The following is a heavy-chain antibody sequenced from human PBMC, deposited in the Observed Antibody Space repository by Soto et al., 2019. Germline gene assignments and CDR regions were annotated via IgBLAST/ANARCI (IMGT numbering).Heavy chain of an antibody. CDR1: GFTFSSYG. D-gene: IGHD5-18*01. Sequence: PGGSLRLSCAASGFTFSSYGIHWVRQAPGKGLEWVAVICNDGSNKDYGDSVKGRFTISRDNSKNTLYLQMNSLRAEDTAVYYCVRDRRGGIRLWGIDYWGHGTLVTVSS. CDR2: ICNDGSNK. J-gene: IGHJ4*01. V-gene: IGHV3-33*01. CDR3: VRDRRGGIRLWGIDY.